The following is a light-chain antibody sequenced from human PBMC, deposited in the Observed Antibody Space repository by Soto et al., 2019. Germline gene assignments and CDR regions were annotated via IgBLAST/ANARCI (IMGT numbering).Light chain of an antibody. CDR1: QTVRNNY. Sequence: EFELTELPFTLSVSHGERSTLSCMARQTVRNNYLAWYQQKPGQAPRLLIYDASSRATGIPDRFSGGGSGTDFTLTVSSLQPEDFAVYYCQQSSSNPLTFGGGTKVDIK. J-gene: IGKJ4*01. CDR2: DAS. CDR3: QQSSSNPLT. V-gene: IGKV3-20*01.